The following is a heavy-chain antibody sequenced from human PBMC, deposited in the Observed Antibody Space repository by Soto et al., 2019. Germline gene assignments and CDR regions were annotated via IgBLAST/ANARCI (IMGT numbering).Heavy chain of an antibody. D-gene: IGHD2-21*01. Sequence: GESLKISCKGSGYSFTSDWIGWSRQMPGKGLEWMGIIYPGDSDTRYSPSFQGQVTISADKSISTAYLQWSSLKASDTAMYYCARPKVTGWWCYGVDVWGQGTTVTVPS. CDR1: GYSFTSDW. V-gene: IGHV5-51*01. J-gene: IGHJ6*02. CDR3: ARPKVTGWWCYGVDV. CDR2: IYPGDSDT.